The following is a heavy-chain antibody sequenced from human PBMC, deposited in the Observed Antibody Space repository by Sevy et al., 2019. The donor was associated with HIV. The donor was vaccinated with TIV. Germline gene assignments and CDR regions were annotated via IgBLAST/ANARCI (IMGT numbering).Heavy chain of an antibody. V-gene: IGHV1-2*02. CDR3: TRVAPGAVAAFQH. J-gene: IGHJ1*01. CDR2: INPNSGGT. CDR1: GYTFTGYY. D-gene: IGHD6-19*01. Sequence: ASVKVSCKASGYTFTGYYMHWVRQAPGQGLEWMGWINPNSGGTNYAQKFQGRVTMTRDTSISTAYMELSRLRFEDTAVYYCTRVAPGAVAAFQHWGQGTLVTVSS.